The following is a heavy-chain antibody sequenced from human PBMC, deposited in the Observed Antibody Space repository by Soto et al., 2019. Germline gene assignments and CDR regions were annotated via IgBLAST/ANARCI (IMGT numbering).Heavy chain of an antibody. V-gene: IGHV4-59*04. J-gene: IGHJ6*03. CDR2: INYSGSP. CDR3: ARVTIFGVVIPRYMAV. D-gene: IGHD3-3*01. CDR1: CCSIIGYC. Sequence: SETLCLTCSVSCCSIIGYCGSWIRQPPGKGLEWIGCINYSGSPYYNPSLKSRVTISVDTSKNQFSLKLSSVTAADTAVYYCARVTIFGVVIPRYMAVWGKGTTVTVSS.